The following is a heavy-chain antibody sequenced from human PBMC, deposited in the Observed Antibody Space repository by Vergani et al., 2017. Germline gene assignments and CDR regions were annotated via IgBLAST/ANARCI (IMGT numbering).Heavy chain of an antibody. D-gene: IGHD6-19*01. V-gene: IGHV4-39*01. CDR1: ADSISSGSYY. J-gene: IGHJ4*02. CDR3: ARQRPGSGWSPGDFDD. CDR2: IYYSGLT. Sequence: QLQLQQSGPGLVKPSETLFLTCTVSADSISSGSYYWGWIRQPPGKSLEWIGSIYYSGLTYYNPSLKSRVAISVDTSNNHFSLKVTSVTAADTAVYFCARQRPGSGWSPGDFDDWGQGILVTVSS.